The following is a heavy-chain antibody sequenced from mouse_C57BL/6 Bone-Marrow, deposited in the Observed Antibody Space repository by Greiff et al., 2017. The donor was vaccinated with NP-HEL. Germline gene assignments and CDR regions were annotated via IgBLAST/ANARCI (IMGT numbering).Heavy chain of an antibody. CDR1: GYAFTNYL. D-gene: IGHD1-1*01. J-gene: IGHJ2*01. CDR2: INPGSGGT. V-gene: IGHV1-54*01. Sequence: QVQLQQSGAELVRPGTSVKVSCKASGYAFTNYLIEWVKQRPGQGLEWIGVINPGSGGTNYNEKFKGKATLTADKSSSTAYMQLSSLTSEDSAVYFCARSPSGAYYGSSFLYYFDYWGQGTTLTVSS. CDR3: ARSPSGAYYGSSFLYYFDY.